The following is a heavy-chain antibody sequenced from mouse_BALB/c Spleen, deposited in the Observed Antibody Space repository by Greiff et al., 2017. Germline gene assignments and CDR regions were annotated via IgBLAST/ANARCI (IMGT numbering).Heavy chain of an antibody. D-gene: IGHD2-4*01. CDR3: ARSDYRYWYFDV. J-gene: IGHJ1*01. CDR2: IWGDGST. Sequence: VMLVESGPGLVAPSQSLSITCTVSGFSLTGYGVNWVRQPPGKGLEWLGMIWGDGSTDYNSALKSRLSISKDNSKSQVFLKMNSLQANDTAIYYCARSDYRYWYFDVWGAGTTVTVSS. V-gene: IGHV2-6-7*01. CDR1: GFSLTGYG.